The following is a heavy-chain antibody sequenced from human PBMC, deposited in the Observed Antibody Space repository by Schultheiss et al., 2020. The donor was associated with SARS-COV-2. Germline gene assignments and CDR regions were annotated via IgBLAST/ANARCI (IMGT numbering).Heavy chain of an antibody. CDR1: GYSISSGYY. CDR2: IYHSGST. V-gene: IGHV4-38-2*02. J-gene: IGHJ2*01. CDR3: ARDSYDSSQDWYFDL. Sequence: SQTLSLTCAVSGYSISSGYYWGWIRQPPGKGLEWIGSIYHSGSTYYNPSLKSRVTISVDTSKNQFSLKLSSVTAADTAVYYCARDSYDSSQDWYFDLWGRGTLVTVSS. D-gene: IGHD3-22*01.